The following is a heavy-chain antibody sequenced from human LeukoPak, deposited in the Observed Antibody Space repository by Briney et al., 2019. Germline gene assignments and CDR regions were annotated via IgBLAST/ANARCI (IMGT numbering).Heavy chain of an antibody. V-gene: IGHV3-30*18. J-gene: IGHJ4*02. CDR2: ISHDGSNK. D-gene: IGHD3-10*01. CDR1: GFTFSSYG. Sequence: SGGSLRLSCEASGFTFSSYGMHWVRRAPGKGLEWMTVISHDGSNKYYVDSVKGRFTISRDNSKSTLYLQMNSLRAEDTAMYYCAKEGYYGSGSFPDSWGQGTLVTVSS. CDR3: AKEGYYGSGSFPDS.